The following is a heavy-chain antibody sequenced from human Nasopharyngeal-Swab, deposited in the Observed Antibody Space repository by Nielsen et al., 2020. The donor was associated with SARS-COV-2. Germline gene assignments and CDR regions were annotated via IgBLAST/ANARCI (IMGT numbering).Heavy chain of an antibody. J-gene: IGHJ4*02. CDR1: GCTFSSFW. CDR3: ARGSGPHGSWDY. V-gene: IGHV3-74*01. Sequence: GESLKISCVASGCTFSSFWMHWVRQVPGKGLVWISRISGDGSSTSYADSVKGRLTISRDNAKNTLYLQINTLTGEDTAVYHCARGSGPHGSWDYWGQGTLVTVSS. D-gene: IGHD1-26*01. CDR2: ISGDGSST.